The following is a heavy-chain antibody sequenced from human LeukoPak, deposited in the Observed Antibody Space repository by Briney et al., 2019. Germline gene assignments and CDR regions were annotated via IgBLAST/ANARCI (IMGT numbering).Heavy chain of an antibody. D-gene: IGHD5-24*01. CDR3: ARGEEKATITALDS. J-gene: IGHJ4*02. CDR1: GFTFSNYD. Sequence: PGGSLRLSCAASGFTFSNYDMHWVRQAPGKGLEWVSAISSSSSYIYYADSIKGRFTISRDNAKNSLYLQMNSLRAVDTAVYFCARGEEKATITALDSWGQGTLVTVSS. CDR2: ISSSSSYI. V-gene: IGHV3-21*01.